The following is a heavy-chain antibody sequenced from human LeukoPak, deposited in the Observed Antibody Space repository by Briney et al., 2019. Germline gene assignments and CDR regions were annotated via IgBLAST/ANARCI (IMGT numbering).Heavy chain of an antibody. CDR1: GDSISSGDDY. CDR3: ASRDSSGWTGSFDY. J-gene: IGHJ4*02. CDR2: IYYSGST. Sequence: SETLSLTCSVSGDSISSGDDYWSWIRQPPGKGLEWIGYIYYSGSTNYNPSLKSRVTISVDTSKNQFSLKLSSVTAADTAVYYCASRDSSGWTGSFDYWGQGTLVTVSS. V-gene: IGHV4-61*08. D-gene: IGHD6-19*01.